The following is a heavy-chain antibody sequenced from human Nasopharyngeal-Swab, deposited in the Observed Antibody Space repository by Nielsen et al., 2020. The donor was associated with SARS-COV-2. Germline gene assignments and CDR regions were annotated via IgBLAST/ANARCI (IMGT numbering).Heavy chain of an antibody. V-gene: IGHV5-10-1*01. Sequence: GESLKISCKGSGYSFTSYWISWVRQMPGKGLEWMGRIDPSDSYTNYSPSFQGHVTISADKSISTAYLQWSSLKASDTAMYYCARIAVAGEDSYYYGMDVWGQGTTVTVSS. J-gene: IGHJ6*02. D-gene: IGHD6-19*01. CDR1: GYSFTSYW. CDR2: IDPSDSYT. CDR3: ARIAVAGEDSYYYGMDV.